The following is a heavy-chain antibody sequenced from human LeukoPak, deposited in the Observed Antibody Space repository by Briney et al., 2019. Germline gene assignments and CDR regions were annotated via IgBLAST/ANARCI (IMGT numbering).Heavy chain of an antibody. CDR3: ANLDVIVVVFGGEVYHMDV. Sequence: GGSLRLSCAASGFTFSSFGLHWVRQAPGKGLEWVAVISYDGSEKYYADSVKGRFTISRDNSKNTLYLQMNSLRVEDTALYYCANLDVIVVVFGGEVYHMDVWGKGTTVTVAS. V-gene: IGHV3-30*18. CDR1: GFTFSSFG. CDR2: ISYDGSEK. D-gene: IGHD2-15*01. J-gene: IGHJ6*03.